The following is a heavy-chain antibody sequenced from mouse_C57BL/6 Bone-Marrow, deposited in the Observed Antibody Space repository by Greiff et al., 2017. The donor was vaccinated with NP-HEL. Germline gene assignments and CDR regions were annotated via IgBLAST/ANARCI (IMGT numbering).Heavy chain of an antibody. V-gene: IGHV1-69*01. CDR1: GYTFTSYW. Sequence: QVQLQQSGAELVMPGASVKLSCKASGYTFTSYWMHWVKQRPGQGLEWIGEIDPSDSYTNYNQKFKGKSTLTVDKSSSTAYMQLSSLTSEYSAVYYCARDYYGSSFAYWGQGTLVTVSA. J-gene: IGHJ3*01. CDR2: IDPSDSYT. D-gene: IGHD1-1*01. CDR3: ARDYYGSSFAY.